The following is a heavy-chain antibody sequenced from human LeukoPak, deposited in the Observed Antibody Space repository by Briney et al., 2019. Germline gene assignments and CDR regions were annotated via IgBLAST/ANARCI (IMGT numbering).Heavy chain of an antibody. V-gene: IGHV4-38-2*02. D-gene: IGHD2-15*01. CDR3: AREATDAYCSGGSCSEYYFDY. CDR2: IYHSGST. Sequence: SETLSLTCTVSGYSISSGYYWGWIRQPPGKGLEWIGSIYHSGSTYYNPSLKSRVTISVDTSKNQFSLKLSSVTAADTAVYYCAREATDAYCSGGSCSEYYFDYWGQGTLVTVSS. CDR1: GYSISSGYY. J-gene: IGHJ4*02.